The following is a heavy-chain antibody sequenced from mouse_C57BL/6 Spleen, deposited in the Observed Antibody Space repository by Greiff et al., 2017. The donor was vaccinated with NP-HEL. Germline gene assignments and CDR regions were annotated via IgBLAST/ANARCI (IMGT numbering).Heavy chain of an antibody. CDR1: GYTFTSYW. CDR3: ARLSNYESYYAMDY. J-gene: IGHJ4*01. D-gene: IGHD2-5*01. V-gene: IGHV1-69*01. Sequence: VQLQQPGAELVLPGASVKLSCKASGYTFTSYWMHWVKQRPGQGLEWIGEIDPSDSYTNYNQKFTGKSTLTVDKSSSTAYMQLSSLTSEDSAVYYCARLSNYESYYAMDYWGQGTSVTVSS. CDR2: IDPSDSYT.